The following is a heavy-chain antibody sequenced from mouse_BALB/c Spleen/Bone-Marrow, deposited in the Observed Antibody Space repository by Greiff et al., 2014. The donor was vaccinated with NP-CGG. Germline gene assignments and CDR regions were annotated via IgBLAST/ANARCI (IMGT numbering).Heavy chain of an antibody. CDR2: ISSGGTYT. Sequence: DVMLVESGGGLVKPGGSLKLSCAASGFTFSYYAMSWVRQSPEKRLERVAEISSGGTYTYYPDTVTGRFTISRDNAKNTLYLEMSSLGSEDTAMYYRVRDSSGYFDYWGQGTTLTVSS. CDR1: GFTFSYYA. CDR3: VRDSSGYFDY. J-gene: IGHJ2*01. D-gene: IGHD3-1*01. V-gene: IGHV5-9-4*01.